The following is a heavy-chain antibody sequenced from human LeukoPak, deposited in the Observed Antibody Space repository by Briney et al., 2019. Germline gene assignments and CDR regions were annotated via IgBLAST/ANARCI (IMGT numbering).Heavy chain of an antibody. Sequence: ASVKVSCKASGYTFTGYYMHWVRQAPGQGLEWMGWINPNNGDTNYAQRFQGRVTMTRDTSISTAYMELSRLRSDDTAVYYCATVYSTGWNCHYWGQGTLVTVSS. CDR2: INPNNGDT. V-gene: IGHV1-2*02. D-gene: IGHD6-19*01. CDR3: ATVYSTGWNCHY. CDR1: GYTFTGYY. J-gene: IGHJ4*02.